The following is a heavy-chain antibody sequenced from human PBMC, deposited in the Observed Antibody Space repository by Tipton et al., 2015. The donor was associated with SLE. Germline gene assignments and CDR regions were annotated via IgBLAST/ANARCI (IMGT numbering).Heavy chain of an antibody. Sequence: TLSLTCAVYGGSFSGYCWSWIRQTPGKGLEWIGEINHSGSTNYNPSLKSRATISADSSKNNFSLKMSAVTAADTAVYFCASPGGGSGNFDAFDIWGQGTMVTVSS. CDR1: GGSFSGYC. V-gene: IGHV4-34*09. CDR2: INHSGST. J-gene: IGHJ3*02. CDR3: ASPGGGSGNFDAFDI. D-gene: IGHD3-10*01.